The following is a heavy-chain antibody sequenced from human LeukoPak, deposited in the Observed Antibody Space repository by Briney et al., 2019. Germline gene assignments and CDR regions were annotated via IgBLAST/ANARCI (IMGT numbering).Heavy chain of an antibody. D-gene: IGHD2-2*01. CDR2: IYTSGST. CDR3: ARGVVPAARFDP. J-gene: IGHJ5*02. V-gene: IGHV4-61*02. Sequence: SQTLSLTCTVSGGSISSGSYYWSWIRQPAGKGLEWIGRIYTSGSTNYNPSLKSRVTISVDTFKNQFSLKLSSVTAADTAVYYCARGVVPAARFDPWGQGTLVTVSS. CDR1: GGSISSGSYY.